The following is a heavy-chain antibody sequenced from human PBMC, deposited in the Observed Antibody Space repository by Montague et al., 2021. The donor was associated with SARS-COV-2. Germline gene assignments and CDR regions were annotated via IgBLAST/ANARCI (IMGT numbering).Heavy chain of an antibody. V-gene: IGHV2-70*11. J-gene: IGHJ4*02. Sequence: PALVKPTQALTLACTFSGFSLSTSGMCVSWIRQPPGKALEWLARIDWDDDKYYSTSLKTRLTISKDTSKNQVVLTMTNMDPVDTATYYCARTYYGGRPFDYWGQGTLVTVSS. CDR2: IDWDDDK. CDR1: GFSLSTSGMC. CDR3: ARTYYGGRPFDY. D-gene: IGHD4-23*01.